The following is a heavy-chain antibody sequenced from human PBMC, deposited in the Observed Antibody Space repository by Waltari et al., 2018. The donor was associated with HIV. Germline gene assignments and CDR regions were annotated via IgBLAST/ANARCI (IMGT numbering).Heavy chain of an antibody. CDR1: GYSISLGYY. D-gene: IGHD3-16*02. Sequence: QVQLQESGPGLVKPSETLSLTCAVPGYSISLGYYWGWIRQPPGKGLARIGSIEHSGSTYASPSLKSRVTISVDTSKNRFSLKLSAVTAADTAVYYCASAVIEYFDYWGQGTLVAVSS. CDR2: IEHSGST. CDR3: ASAVIEYFDY. V-gene: IGHV4-38-2*01. J-gene: IGHJ4*02.